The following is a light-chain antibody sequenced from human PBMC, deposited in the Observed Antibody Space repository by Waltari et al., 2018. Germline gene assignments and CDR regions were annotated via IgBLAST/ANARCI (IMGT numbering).Light chain of an antibody. J-gene: IGKJ3*01. CDR2: CAS. Sequence: IVLTPSPDSLPVSLGERAATNGQTSQSVSYSVNNKDYLAWYQQKPGQPPKLLIYCASNRESGVPDRFSGSGSGTEFTLTINSVQAEDVAVYYCQQYYSVLPYAFGPGTKVEIK. CDR1: QSVSYSVNNKDY. V-gene: IGKV4-1*01. CDR3: QQYYSVLPYA.